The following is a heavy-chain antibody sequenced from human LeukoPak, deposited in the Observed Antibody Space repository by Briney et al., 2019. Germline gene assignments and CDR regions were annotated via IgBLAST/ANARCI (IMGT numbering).Heavy chain of an antibody. D-gene: IGHD6-13*01. CDR1: GFTFSSYE. CDR3: ATELGTKRIATAGPDNYYYMDV. Sequence: QPGGSLRLSCAASGFTFSSYEMNWVRQAPGKGLEWVSSISGSGGRTFYADSVRGRFTISRDNSKNTLYLQMTSLRAEDTALYYCATELGTKRIATAGPDNYYYMDVWGKGTTVTVSS. V-gene: IGHV3-23*01. CDR2: ISGSGGRT. J-gene: IGHJ6*03.